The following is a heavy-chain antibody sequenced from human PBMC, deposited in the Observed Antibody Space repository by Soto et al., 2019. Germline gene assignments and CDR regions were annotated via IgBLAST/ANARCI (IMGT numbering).Heavy chain of an antibody. J-gene: IGHJ5*02. D-gene: IGHD6-13*01. CDR1: GFTFSSYG. V-gene: IGHV3-30*18. CDR2: ISYDGSNK. Sequence: GGSLRLSCAASGFTFSSYGMHWVRQAPGKGLEWVAVISYDGSNKYYADSVKGRFTISRDNSKNTLYLQMNSLRAEDTAVYYCAKDLAAAGTSLSSDPWGQGTLVTVSS. CDR3: AKDLAAAGTSLSSDP.